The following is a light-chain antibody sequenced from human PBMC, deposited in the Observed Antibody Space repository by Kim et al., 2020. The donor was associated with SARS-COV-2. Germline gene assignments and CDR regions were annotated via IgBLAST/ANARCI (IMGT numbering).Light chain of an antibody. CDR1: QRVSSSY. CDR2: GAS. CDR3: QQYGSSPPYT. Sequence: PGERATLSCRASQRVSSSYLAWYQQKPGQAPGLLIYGASSRATGIPDRFSGSGSGTDFTLTISRLEPEDFAVYYCQQYGSSPPYTFGQGTKLEI. V-gene: IGKV3-20*01. J-gene: IGKJ2*01.